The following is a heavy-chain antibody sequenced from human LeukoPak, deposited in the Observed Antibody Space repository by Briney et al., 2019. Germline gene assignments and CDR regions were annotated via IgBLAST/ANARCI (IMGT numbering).Heavy chain of an antibody. CDR1: GFTFSSYS. V-gene: IGHV3-21*04. CDR2: ISSSSSYI. D-gene: IGHD1-26*01. CDR3: ARGAKRLARLGGFDP. J-gene: IGHJ5*02. Sequence: GGSLRLSCAASGFTFSSYSLNWLRQAPGKGLEWVSSISSSSSYIYYADSVKGRFTISRDNAKNSLYLQMNSLRAEDTAVYYCARGAKRLARLGGFDPWGQGTLVTVSS.